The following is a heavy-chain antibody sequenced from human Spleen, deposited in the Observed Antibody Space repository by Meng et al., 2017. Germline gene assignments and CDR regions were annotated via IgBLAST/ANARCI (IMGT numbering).Heavy chain of an antibody. V-gene: IGHV3-7*01. CDR3: AGGRQISI. J-gene: IGHJ4*02. D-gene: IGHD6-25*01. Sequence: GGSLRLSCAASGFIFSTYWMTWVRRAPGKGLEWVANINLGGSEENYVDSVKGRFTISRDNAKNSVFLQMNSLRAEDTAVYYCAGGRQISIWGQGTLVTVSS. CDR2: INLGGSEE. CDR1: GFIFSTYW.